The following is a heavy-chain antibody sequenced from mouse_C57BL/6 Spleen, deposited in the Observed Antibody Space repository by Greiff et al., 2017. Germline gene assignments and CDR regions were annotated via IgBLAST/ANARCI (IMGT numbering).Heavy chain of an antibody. J-gene: IGHJ1*03. CDR2: ISYDGSN. V-gene: IGHV3-6*01. Sequence: EVQLQQSGPGLVKPSQSLSLTCSVTGYSITSGYYWNWIRQFPGNKLEWMGYISYDGSNNYNPSLKNRISITRDTSKNQFFLKLNSVTTEDTATYYCAREKLTGWYFDVWGTGTTVTVSS. CDR1: GYSITSGYY. D-gene: IGHD4-1*01. CDR3: AREKLTGWYFDV.